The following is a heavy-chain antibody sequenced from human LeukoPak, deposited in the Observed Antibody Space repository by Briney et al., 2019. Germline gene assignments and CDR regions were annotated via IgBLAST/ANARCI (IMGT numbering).Heavy chain of an antibody. Sequence: ASVRVSCKASRYAFTSYDINWVRQATGQGLEWMGWMNPNSGNTGYAQKFQGRATMPRNTSITTAYMELTSLRSEDTAVYYCARSPVGHNAWFDPWGQGTLVTVSS. CDR3: ARSPVGHNAWFDP. CDR1: RYAFTSYD. J-gene: IGHJ5*02. V-gene: IGHV1-8*01. D-gene: IGHD1-26*01. CDR2: MNPNSGNT.